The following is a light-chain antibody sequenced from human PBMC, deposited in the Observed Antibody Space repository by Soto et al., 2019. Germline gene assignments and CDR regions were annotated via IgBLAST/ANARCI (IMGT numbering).Light chain of an antibody. J-gene: IGLJ2*01. CDR2: GNS. Sequence: QSVLTQPPSVSGAPGQRCTISCTGSSSNIGAGYDVHWYQQLPGTAPKLLIYGNSNRPSGVPDRFSGSKSGTSASLAITGLQAEDEAEYYCQSYDSSLSGDVVFGGGTKLTVL. CDR3: QSYDSSLSGDVV. CDR1: SSNIGAGYD. V-gene: IGLV1-40*01.